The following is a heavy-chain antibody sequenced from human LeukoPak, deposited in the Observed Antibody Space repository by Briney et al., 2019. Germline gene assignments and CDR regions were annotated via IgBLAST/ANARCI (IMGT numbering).Heavy chain of an antibody. D-gene: IGHD3-16*02. CDR1: GYTFTGYY. CDR2: INPNSGGT. J-gene: IGHJ3*02. V-gene: IGHV1-2*02. CDR3: ARDLSSTLDAFHI. Sequence: WASVKVSCKASGYTFTGYYMHWVRQAPGQGLEWMGWINPNSGGTNYAQKFQGRVTMTRDTSISTAYMELSRLRSDDTAVYYCARDLSSTLDAFHIWGQGTMVTVSS.